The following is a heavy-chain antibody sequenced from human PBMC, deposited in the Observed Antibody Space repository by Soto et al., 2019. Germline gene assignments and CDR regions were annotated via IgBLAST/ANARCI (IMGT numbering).Heavy chain of an antibody. D-gene: IGHD3-9*01. Sequence: PSETLSLTCTVSGGSISSGGSYWSWIRQHPGKGLEWIGYIYYSGSTYYNPSLKSRVTISVDTSKNQFSLKLSSVTAADTAVYYCARIDILTGYYRSHYFDYWGQGTLVTVSS. CDR3: ARIDILTGYYRSHYFDY. CDR1: GGSISSGGSY. J-gene: IGHJ4*02. CDR2: IYYSGST. V-gene: IGHV4-31*03.